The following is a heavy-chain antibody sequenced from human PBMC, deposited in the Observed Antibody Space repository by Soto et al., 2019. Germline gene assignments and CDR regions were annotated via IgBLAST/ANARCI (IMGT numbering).Heavy chain of an antibody. D-gene: IGHD5-12*01. CDR1: GFTFSSYA. Sequence: EVQLLESGGGLVQPGGSLRLSCAVSGFTFSSYAMNWVRQAPGKGLEWVSVLSGSGGSTYYADSVRGRFTISRDNSKNTLYLQMNSLRAEDTAVYYCAKGRQEVATVGEFAYWGQGTQFTVSS. CDR2: LSGSGGST. V-gene: IGHV3-23*01. CDR3: AKGRQEVATVGEFAY. J-gene: IGHJ4*02.